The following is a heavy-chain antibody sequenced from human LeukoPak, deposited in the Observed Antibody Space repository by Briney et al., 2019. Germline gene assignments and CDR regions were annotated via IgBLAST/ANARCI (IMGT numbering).Heavy chain of an antibody. CDR2: TYYIGSA. D-gene: IGHD5-24*01. CDR1: GGSITSGSYH. V-gene: IGHV4-39*02. J-gene: IGHJ4*02. Sequence: SETLSLTCTVSGGSITSGSYHWGWIRQSPGKGLEWIGNTYYIGSAYYRPSLQSRVSISVDTSKKEFSLKLTSVTAADTAVYYCARDRDGYAYSFDYWGQGTLVTVSS. CDR3: ARDRDGYAYSFDY.